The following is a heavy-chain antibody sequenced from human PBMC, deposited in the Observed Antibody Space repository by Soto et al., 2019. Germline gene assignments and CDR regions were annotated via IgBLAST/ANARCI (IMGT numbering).Heavy chain of an antibody. CDR3: ARDEGLGVNYYYYGMDV. D-gene: IGHD3-10*01. Sequence: GGSLRLSCAASGFTFRSYSMNWVRQAPGKGLDWISYISASTTSIYYADSVQGRFTISRDNAKNSLFLQMNSLRAEDTAVYYCARDEGLGVNYYYYGMDVWGQGTTVTVSS. J-gene: IGHJ6*02. V-gene: IGHV3-48*01. CDR1: GFTFRSYS. CDR2: ISASTTSI.